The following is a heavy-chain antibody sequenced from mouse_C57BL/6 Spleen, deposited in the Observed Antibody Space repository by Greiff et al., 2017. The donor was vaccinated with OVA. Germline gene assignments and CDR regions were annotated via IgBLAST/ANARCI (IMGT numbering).Heavy chain of an antibody. CDR1: GYTFTDYE. CDR2: IDPETGGT. Sequence: QVQLQQSGAELVRPGASVTLSCKASGYTFTDYEMHWVKQTPVHGLEWIGAIDPETGGTAYNQKFKGKAILTADKSSSTAYMELRSLTSEDSAVYYCTREGVYYEAWFAYRGQGTLVTVSA. D-gene: IGHD2-4*01. J-gene: IGHJ3*01. V-gene: IGHV1-15*01. CDR3: TREGVYYEAWFAY.